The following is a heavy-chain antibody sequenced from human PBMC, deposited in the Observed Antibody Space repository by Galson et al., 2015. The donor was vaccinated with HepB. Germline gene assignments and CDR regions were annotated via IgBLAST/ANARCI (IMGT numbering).Heavy chain of an antibody. J-gene: IGHJ6*02. CDR3: ARTPGAYYGMDV. D-gene: IGHD7-27*01. V-gene: IGHV1-3*01. Sequence: SVKVSCKASGYTFTRYSMHWVRQAPGQRLEWMGWINRDNGDTKYSQKFQGRVTITRDTSASTAYMELSSLRSEDTAVYYCARTPGAYYGMDVWGQGTTVTVSS. CDR2: INRDNGDT. CDR1: GYTFTRYS.